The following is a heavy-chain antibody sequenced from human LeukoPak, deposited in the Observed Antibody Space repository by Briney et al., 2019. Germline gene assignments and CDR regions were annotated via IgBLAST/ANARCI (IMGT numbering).Heavy chain of an antibody. D-gene: IGHD2-15*01. J-gene: IGHJ5*02. CDR1: GYSFTSYW. CDR2: IYPGDSDT. CDR3: ARWTRYCSGGSCREYNWFDP. Sequence: GESLKISCKGSGYSFTSYWIGWVRQMPGKGLEWMAIIYPGDSDTSYSPSLQGRVTISADKSISTAYLQWSSLKASDTAMYYCARWTRYCSGGSCREYNWFDPWGQGTLVTVSS. V-gene: IGHV5-51*01.